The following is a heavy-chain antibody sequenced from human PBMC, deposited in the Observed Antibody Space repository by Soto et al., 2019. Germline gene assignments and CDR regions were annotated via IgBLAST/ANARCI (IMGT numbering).Heavy chain of an antibody. J-gene: IGHJ4*02. D-gene: IGHD3-22*01. CDR2: ISPSNSET. CDR3: ARQAYHYDTYSFGY. Sequence: PGESLKISCKASGYTFTSYWIGWVRQMPGKGLEWMGIISPSNSETRFSPSFQGQVTLSADKSIFTAYLQWSSLKASDTAIYYCARQAYHYDTYSFGYWGQGTLVTVSS. V-gene: IGHV5-51*01. CDR1: GYTFTSYW.